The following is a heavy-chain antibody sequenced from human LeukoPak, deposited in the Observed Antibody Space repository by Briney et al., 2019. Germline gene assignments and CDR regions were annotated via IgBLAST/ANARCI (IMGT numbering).Heavy chain of an antibody. V-gene: IGHV3-30*18. J-gene: IGHJ4*02. Sequence: GRSLRLSCAASGFTFSSYGMHWVRQAPGRGLEWIAFISWDGVVIYYADSVKGRFTISRDTSKNTVSLQMDSLRAEDTAVYYCAKDLETKYCIDYWGQGALVTVSS. CDR3: AKDLETKYCIDY. CDR2: ISWDGVVI. D-gene: IGHD2-8*02. CDR1: GFTFSSYG.